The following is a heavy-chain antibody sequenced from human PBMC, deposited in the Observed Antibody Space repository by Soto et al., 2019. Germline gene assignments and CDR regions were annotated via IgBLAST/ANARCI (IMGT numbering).Heavy chain of an antibody. CDR1: GGTFSSYA. J-gene: IGHJ4*02. V-gene: IGHV1-69*01. CDR3: ARAGVGYGDYLSIDY. D-gene: IGHD4-17*01. Sequence: QVQLVQSGAEVKKPGSSVKVSCKASGGTFSSYAISWVRQAPGQGLEWMGGIIPIFGTANYAQKFQGRVTITADESTSTAYMGLSSLRSEDTAVYYCARAGVGYGDYLSIDYWGQGTLVTVSS. CDR2: IIPIFGTA.